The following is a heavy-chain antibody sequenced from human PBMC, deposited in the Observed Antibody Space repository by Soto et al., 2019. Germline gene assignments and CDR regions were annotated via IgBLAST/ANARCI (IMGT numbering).Heavy chain of an antibody. D-gene: IGHD2-15*01. CDR3: AKGGVVTRRHFDY. V-gene: IGHV3-23*01. Sequence: PGGSLRLSCAASGFTFSSYAMSWVRQAPGKGLEWVSAISASGGSTYYADSVKGRFTISRDNSKNTLYLQMNSLRAEGTAVYYCAKGGVVTRRHFDYWGQGTLVTVSS. CDR2: ISASGGST. J-gene: IGHJ4*02. CDR1: GFTFSSYA.